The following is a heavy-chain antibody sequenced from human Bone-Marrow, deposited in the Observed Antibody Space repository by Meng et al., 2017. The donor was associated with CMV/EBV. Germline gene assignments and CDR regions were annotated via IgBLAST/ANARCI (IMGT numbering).Heavy chain of an antibody. J-gene: IGHJ4*02. V-gene: IGHV1-2*02. Sequence: QVQRGQPGAEVKKPGASAEVSFKSSGYSVTDYYIHWVRQAPGQWLEWMGWINPNDDTNYAQNFQGRVTMTRDMSINTVYMELSRLTSDDTAVYYCARSSGWSRFDYWGLGTLVTVSS. D-gene: IGHD6-19*01. CDR2: INPNDDT. CDR1: GYSVTDYY. CDR3: ARSSGWSRFDY.